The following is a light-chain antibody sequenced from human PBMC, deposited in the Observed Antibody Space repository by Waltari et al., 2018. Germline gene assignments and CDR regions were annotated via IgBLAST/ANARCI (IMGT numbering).Light chain of an antibody. J-gene: IGKJ1*01. CDR2: AAS. V-gene: IGKV1-39*01. Sequence: DIQMTQSPSSLSASVGDRVTITCRASQSISSYFNWYQQKPGKAPKLLIYAASSLQSGVPSRFSGSGSGTDCTLTISSLQPEDFATDYCQQSYSTPWTFGQGTKVEIK. CDR3: QQSYSTPWT. CDR1: QSISSY.